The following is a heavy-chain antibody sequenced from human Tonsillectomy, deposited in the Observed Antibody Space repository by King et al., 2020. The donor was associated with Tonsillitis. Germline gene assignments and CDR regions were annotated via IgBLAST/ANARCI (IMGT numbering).Heavy chain of an antibody. J-gene: IGHJ4*02. V-gene: IGHV4-39*01. D-gene: IGHD6-19*01. CDR3: ARRGPIPVTGTRGAFDS. CDR2: IYYSGST. CDR1: AGSISSSRYY. Sequence: QLQESGPGLVKPSETLSLTCTVSAGSISSSRYYWGWIRQPPGKGLEWIGSIYYSGSTYYNPSLKSRVTISVDTSKNQFSLKLSSVTAADTAVYYCARRGPIPVTGTRGAFDSWGRGTLVTVSS.